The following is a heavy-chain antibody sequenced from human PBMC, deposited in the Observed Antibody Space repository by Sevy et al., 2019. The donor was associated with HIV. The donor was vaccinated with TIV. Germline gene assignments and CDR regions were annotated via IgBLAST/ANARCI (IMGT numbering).Heavy chain of an antibody. D-gene: IGHD3-10*01. CDR2: ISSSSSYI. CDR1: GFTFGSYS. J-gene: IGHJ6*02. CDR3: ARDRMRFRELLGYYYYGMDV. V-gene: IGHV3-21*01. Sequence: GGSLRLSCAASGFTFGSYSMNWVRQAPGKGLEWVSSISSSSSYIYYADSVKGRFTISRDNAKNSLYLQMNSLRAEDTAVYYCARDRMRFRELLGYYYYGMDVWGQGTTVTVSS.